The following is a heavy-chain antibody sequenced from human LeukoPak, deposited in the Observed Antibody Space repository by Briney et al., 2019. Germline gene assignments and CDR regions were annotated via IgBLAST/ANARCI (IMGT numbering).Heavy chain of an antibody. CDR1: GGSINSAGYY. V-gene: IGHV4-31*03. CDR2: IYYSGNT. J-gene: IGHJ4*02. D-gene: IGHD6-13*01. Sequence: TLSLTCTVSGGSINSAGYYWSWIRQHPGKGLEWIGYIYYSGNTYYNPSLKSRVAISVDTSKNQFSLKLSSVTAADTAVYYCATEGTYSSGWYSALDYWGQGTLVTVSS. CDR3: ATEGTYSSGWYSALDY.